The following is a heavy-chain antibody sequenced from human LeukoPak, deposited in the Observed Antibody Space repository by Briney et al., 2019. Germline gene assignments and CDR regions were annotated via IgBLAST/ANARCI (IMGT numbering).Heavy chain of an antibody. V-gene: IGHV3-30*04. J-gene: IGHJ6*02. Sequence: GGSLRLSCAASGFTFSSYAMHWVGQAPGKGLEWVAVISYDGINKYYADSVKGRFTISRDNSKNTLYLQMNSLRAEDTAVYYCAREMGYYDSSGPNYYYYYYGMDVWGQGTTVTVSS. CDR1: GFTFSSYA. CDR2: ISYDGINK. D-gene: IGHD3-22*01. CDR3: AREMGYYDSSGPNYYYYYYGMDV.